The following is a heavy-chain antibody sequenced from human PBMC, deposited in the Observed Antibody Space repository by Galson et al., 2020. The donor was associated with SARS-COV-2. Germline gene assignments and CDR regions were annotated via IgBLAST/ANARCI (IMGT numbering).Heavy chain of an antibody. CDR1: GGSIGTYY. V-gene: IGHV4-59*01. CDR3: VRQRGRELPGGWKFYFDY. J-gene: IGHJ4*02. CDR2: VYYDGST. Sequence: SETLSLTCSVSGGSIGTYYWSWVRQPPGKVLEWIGYVYYDGSTNYNPSVKSRVIISVDRSKNQFSLSLRSVTAADTAVYYCVRQRGRELPGGWKFYFDYWGQGSLVTVSS. D-gene: IGHD6-19*01.